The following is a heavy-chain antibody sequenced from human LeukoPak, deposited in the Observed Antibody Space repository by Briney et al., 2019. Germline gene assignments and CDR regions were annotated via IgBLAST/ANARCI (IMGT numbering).Heavy chain of an antibody. J-gene: IGHJ4*02. CDR1: GGSISSYY. CDR2: IHYSGST. Sequence: SETLSLTCIVSGGSISSYYWSWIRQPPGKGLEWIGYIHYSGSTNYNPSLKSRVTISVDTSKNQFSLKLSSVTAADTAVYYCARAEIIGEFDYWGQGTLVTVSS. D-gene: IGHD7-27*01. V-gene: IGHV4-59*01. CDR3: ARAEIIGEFDY.